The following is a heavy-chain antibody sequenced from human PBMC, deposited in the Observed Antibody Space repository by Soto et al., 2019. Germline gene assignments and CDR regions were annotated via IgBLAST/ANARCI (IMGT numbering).Heavy chain of an antibody. CDR1: GYTFTSYG. CDR2: ISAYNGNT. CDR3: AREFPYESSGEPAREDAFDI. V-gene: IGHV1-18*01. J-gene: IGHJ3*02. Sequence: QVQLVQSGAEVKKPGASVKVSCKASGYTFTSYGISWVRQAPGQGLEWMGWISAYNGNTNYAQKLQGRVTMTTDTSTSTAYMELRSLRSDDTAVYYCAREFPYESSGEPAREDAFDIWGQGTMVTVSS. D-gene: IGHD3-22*01.